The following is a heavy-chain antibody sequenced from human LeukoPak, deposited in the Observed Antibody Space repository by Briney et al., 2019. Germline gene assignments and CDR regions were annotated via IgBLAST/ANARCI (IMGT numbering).Heavy chain of an antibody. J-gene: IGHJ4*02. CDR1: GGTFSSYA. D-gene: IGHD5-12*01. Sequence: SVKVSCTPSGGTFSSYAISWVRQAPGQGLEWMGGIIPIFGTANYAQKFQGRVTITADESTSTASMELSSLRSEDTAVYYCARDSVGGYSGYDGFDYWGQGTLVTVSS. V-gene: IGHV1-69*13. CDR2: IIPIFGTA. CDR3: ARDSVGGYSGYDGFDY.